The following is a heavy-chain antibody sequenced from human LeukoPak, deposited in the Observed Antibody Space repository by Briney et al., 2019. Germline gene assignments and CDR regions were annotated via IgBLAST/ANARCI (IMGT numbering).Heavy chain of an antibody. J-gene: IGHJ4*02. CDR3: SKWGDYDVLTGYYDSDF. V-gene: IGHV3-23*01. CDR2: ILGSGRSA. Sequence: GASLRLSCAASGFTFNNYAMSWVRQAPGNGLEWVSAILGSGRSAYYADSVKGRFTISRDNSKNSLFLQMNSLRVEDTALYYCSKWGDYDVLTGYYDSDFWGQGTLVTVSA. CDR1: GFTFNNYA. D-gene: IGHD3-9*01.